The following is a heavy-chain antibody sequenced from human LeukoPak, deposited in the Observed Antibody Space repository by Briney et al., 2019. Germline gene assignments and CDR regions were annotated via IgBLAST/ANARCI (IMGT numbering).Heavy chain of an antibody. CDR1: GFTLSSYA. Sequence: QPGGSLRLSCAASGFTLSSYAMSWVRQAPGKGLEWVSAISGSGGSTYYADSVKGRFTISRDNSKNTLYLQMNSLRAEDTAVYYCAHQNQTNGYSYGFNYFDYWGQGTLVTVSS. CDR2: ISGSGGST. CDR3: AHQNQTNGYSYGFNYFDY. J-gene: IGHJ4*02. V-gene: IGHV3-23*01. D-gene: IGHD5-18*01.